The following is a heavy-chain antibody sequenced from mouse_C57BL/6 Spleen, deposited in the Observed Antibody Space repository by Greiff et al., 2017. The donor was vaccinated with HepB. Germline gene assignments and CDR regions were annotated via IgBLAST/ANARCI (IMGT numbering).Heavy chain of an antibody. J-gene: IGHJ2*01. CDR1: GYTFTDYY. CDR2: INPNNGGT. CDR3: ARREVDY. V-gene: IGHV1-26*01. Sequence: VQLKEPGPELVKPGASVKISCKASGYTFTDYYMNWVKQSHGKSLEWIGDINPNNGGTSYNQKFKGKATMTVDKSSSTAYMELRRLTSEDSAVYYCARREVDYWGQGTTLTVSS.